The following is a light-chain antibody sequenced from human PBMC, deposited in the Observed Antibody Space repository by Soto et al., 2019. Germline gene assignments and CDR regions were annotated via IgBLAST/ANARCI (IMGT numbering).Light chain of an antibody. CDR1: QSISGW. CDR3: QHYNSYSEA. J-gene: IGKJ1*01. V-gene: IGKV1-5*03. CDR2: KAS. Sequence: DIQMTQSPSTLSASVGDRVTITCRASQSISGWLAWYQQKPGKAPKPLIYKASTLKSGVQSRFSGSGSGTEFTLTIRSLQPDDFATYYCQHYNSYSEAFGQGTKVDIK.